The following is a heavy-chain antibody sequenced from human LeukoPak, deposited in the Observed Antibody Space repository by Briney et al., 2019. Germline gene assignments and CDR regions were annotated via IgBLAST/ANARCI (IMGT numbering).Heavy chain of an antibody. D-gene: IGHD6-6*01. CDR1: GFTFSSYA. Sequence: GGSLRLSCAASGFTFSSYAMNWVRQAPGKGLEWVAVISSDGSNKYHADFVRGRITISRDNARNSLYLRMNSLRAEDTAVYYCARDPGAYSSSPIDYWGQGTLVTVSS. J-gene: IGHJ4*02. CDR2: ISSDGSNK. V-gene: IGHV3-30*04. CDR3: ARDPGAYSSSPIDY.